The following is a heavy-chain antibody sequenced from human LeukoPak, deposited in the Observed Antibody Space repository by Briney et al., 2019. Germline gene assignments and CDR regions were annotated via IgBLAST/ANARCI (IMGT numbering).Heavy chain of an antibody. D-gene: IGHD6-19*01. J-gene: IGHJ4*02. CDR1: GFTVSSNY. V-gene: IGHV3-30-3*01. Sequence: GSLRLSCAASGFTVSSNYMSWVRQAPGKGLEWVAVISSDGSNKYYADSVKGRFTISRDNSKNTLYLQMNSLRAEDTAVYYCARNPSASGWCDYWGQGTLVTVSS. CDR3: ARNPSASGWCDY. CDR2: ISSDGSNK.